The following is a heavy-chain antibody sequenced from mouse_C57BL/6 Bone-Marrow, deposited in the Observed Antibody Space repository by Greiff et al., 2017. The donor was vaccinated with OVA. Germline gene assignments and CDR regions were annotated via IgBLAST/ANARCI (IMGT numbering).Heavy chain of an antibody. CDR1: GYTFTSYW. J-gene: IGHJ4*01. V-gene: IGHV1-72*01. CDR3: ARYKYYAMDY. Sequence: VQLQQPGAELVKPGASVTLSCKASGYTFTSYWMHWVKQRPGRGLEWIGRIDPNSGGTTYNEKLKSKATLTVNKPSSTAYMQLSSLTSEDSAVYYCARYKYYAMDYWGQGTSVTVSS. CDR2: IDPNSGGT. D-gene: IGHD1-3*01.